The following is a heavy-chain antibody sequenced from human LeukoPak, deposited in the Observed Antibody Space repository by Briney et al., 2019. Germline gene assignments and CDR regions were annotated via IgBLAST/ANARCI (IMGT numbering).Heavy chain of an antibody. CDR2: IKEDGGEI. V-gene: IGHV3-7*03. CDR1: GFTFSSYW. J-gene: IGHJ4*02. D-gene: IGHD1-26*01. Sequence: GGSLRLSCAASGFTFSSYWMSWVRQAPGKGLEWVANIKEDGGEIHFVDSMKGRFTISRDNAKNSPYLQMNSLRGDDTAVYYCARSGYSHSWDYWGQGTLVIVSS. CDR3: ARSGYSHSWDY.